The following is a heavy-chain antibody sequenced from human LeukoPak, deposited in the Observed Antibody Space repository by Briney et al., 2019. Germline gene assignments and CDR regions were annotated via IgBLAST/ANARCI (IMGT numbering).Heavy chain of an antibody. D-gene: IGHD2-2*01. J-gene: IGHJ4*02. Sequence: PSETLSLTCTVSRYSISSGYYWGWIRQPPGKGLEWIGCIYHSGNTYYNPSLKSRVTISVDTSKNQFSLKLRSVTAADTAVYYCARGVPPDYWGQGTLVTVSS. CDR1: RYSISSGYY. CDR2: IYHSGNT. CDR3: ARGVPPDY. V-gene: IGHV4-38-2*02.